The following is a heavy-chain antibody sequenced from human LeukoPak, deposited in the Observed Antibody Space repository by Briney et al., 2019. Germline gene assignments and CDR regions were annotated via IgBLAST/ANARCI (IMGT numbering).Heavy chain of an antibody. J-gene: IGHJ4*02. V-gene: IGHV3-9*01. CDR1: GFTFDDYA. D-gene: IGHD6-13*01. Sequence: PGGSLRLSCAASGFTFDDYAMHWVRQAPGKGLEWFSGISWNSGSIGYADSVKGRFTISRDNAKNSLYLQMNSLRAEDTALYYCAKDIFTGIAAAGAIDYWGQGTLVTVSS. CDR2: ISWNSGSI. CDR3: AKDIFTGIAAAGAIDY.